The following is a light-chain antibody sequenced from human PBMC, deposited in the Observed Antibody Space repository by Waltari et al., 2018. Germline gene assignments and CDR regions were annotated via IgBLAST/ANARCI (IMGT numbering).Light chain of an antibody. Sequence: DIQLTQSPSFLSASVGDRLTITCRASQGISSYLAWYQQLPGKAPKLLSYAASTLQGGVPSRFSVSGSGTEFTLTISSLQPEDFATYYCQQVNSYPLTCGGGTKVEI. J-gene: IGKJ4*01. CDR3: QQVNSYPLT. CDR2: AAS. CDR1: QGISSY. V-gene: IGKV1-9*01.